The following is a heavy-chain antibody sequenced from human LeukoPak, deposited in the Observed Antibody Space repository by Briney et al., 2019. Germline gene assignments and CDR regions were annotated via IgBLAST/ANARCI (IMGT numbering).Heavy chain of an antibody. CDR1: GFTFSSYG. D-gene: IGHD3-3*01. V-gene: IGHV3-30*03. Sequence: GRSLRLSCAASGFTFSSYGMHWVRQAPGKGLEWVAVISYDGSNKYYADSVKGRFTISRDNSKNTLYLKMNSLRAEDTAVYYCARMGILEWFYYYGMDVWGQGTTVTVSS. J-gene: IGHJ6*02. CDR3: ARMGILEWFYYYGMDV. CDR2: ISYDGSNK.